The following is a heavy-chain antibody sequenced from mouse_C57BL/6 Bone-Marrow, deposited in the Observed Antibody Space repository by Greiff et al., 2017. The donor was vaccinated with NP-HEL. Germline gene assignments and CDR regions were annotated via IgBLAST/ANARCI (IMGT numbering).Heavy chain of an antibody. V-gene: IGHV3-6*01. CDR2: ISYDGSN. CDR3: ARGPEDYYAMDY. Sequence: DVQLQESGPGLVKPSQSLSLTCSVTGYSITSGYYWNWIRQFPGNKLEWMGYISYDGSNNYNPSLKNRISITRDTSKNQFFLKLNSVTTEDTATYYCARGPEDYYAMDYWGQGTSVTVSS. J-gene: IGHJ4*01. CDR1: GYSITSGYY.